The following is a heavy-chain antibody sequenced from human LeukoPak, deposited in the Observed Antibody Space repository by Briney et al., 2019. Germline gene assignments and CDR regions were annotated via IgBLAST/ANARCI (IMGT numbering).Heavy chain of an antibody. CDR1: GYTFTSYG. J-gene: IGHJ5*02. Sequence: GASVKVSCKASGYTFTSYGISWVRQAPGQGLEWMGWISAYNGNTNYAQKLQGRVTMTTDTSTSTAYLELRSLRSDDTAVYYCARAPLTGTTIGWLDPWGQGTLVTVSS. CDR2: ISAYNGNT. D-gene: IGHD1-7*01. CDR3: ARAPLTGTTIGWLDP. V-gene: IGHV1-18*01.